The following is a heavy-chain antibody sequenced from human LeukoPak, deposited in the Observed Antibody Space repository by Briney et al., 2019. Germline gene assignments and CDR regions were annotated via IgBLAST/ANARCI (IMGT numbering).Heavy chain of an antibody. J-gene: IGHJ6*02. CDR2: ISGSGGNT. Sequence: GGSLRLSCAASGFTFSGYAMSWVRQAPGKGLEWVSAISGSGGNTYYADSVKGRFTISRDNSKNTLYLQMNSLRAEDTAVYYCAKVKAVAGIYYYYYGMDVWGQGTTVTVSS. V-gene: IGHV3-23*01. D-gene: IGHD6-19*01. CDR1: GFTFSGYA. CDR3: AKVKAVAGIYYYYYGMDV.